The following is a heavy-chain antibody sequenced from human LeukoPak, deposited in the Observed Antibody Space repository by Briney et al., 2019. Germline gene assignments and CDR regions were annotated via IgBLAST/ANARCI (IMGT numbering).Heavy chain of an antibody. CDR2: IYYSGST. CDR3: ARAWWELPYFAY. D-gene: IGHD1-26*01. J-gene: IGHJ4*02. Sequence: PSETLSLTCTVSGGSISSYYWSWIRQPPGKGLEWIGYIYYSGSTNYNPSLKSRVTISVDTSKNQFSLKLSSVTAADTAVYYCARAWWELPYFAYWGQGTLVTVSS. CDR1: GGSISSYY. V-gene: IGHV4-59*01.